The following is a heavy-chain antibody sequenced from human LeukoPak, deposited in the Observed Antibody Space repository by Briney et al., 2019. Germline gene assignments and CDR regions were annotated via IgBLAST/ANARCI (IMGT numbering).Heavy chain of an antibody. CDR1: GFTSSGYW. D-gene: IGHD3-16*01. CDR3: ARDGGTDWYDP. J-gene: IGHJ5*02. V-gene: IGHV3-7*01. Sequence: PGGSLRLSCAASGFTSSGYWMTWVRQAPGKGLEWVANIKQDGSEKTYVDSVKGRFTIPRDNAKNSIYLQMNSLRGEDTAIYYCARDGGTDWYDPWGQGTLVSVSS. CDR2: IKQDGSEK.